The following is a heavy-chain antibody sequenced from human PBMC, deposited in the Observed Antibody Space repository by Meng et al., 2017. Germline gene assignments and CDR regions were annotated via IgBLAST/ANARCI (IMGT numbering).Heavy chain of an antibody. V-gene: IGHV1-46*01. CDR3: AKPRGRLRCFDY. Sequence: ASVKVSCKASGYTFTSYYMHWVRQAPGQGLEWMGIINPSGGSTSYAQKFQGRVTMTRDTSTSTVYMELNSLRAEDTAVYYCAKPRGRLRCFDYWGQGTLVTVSS. CDR1: GYTFTSYY. D-gene: IGHD6-25*01. CDR2: INPSGGST. J-gene: IGHJ4*02.